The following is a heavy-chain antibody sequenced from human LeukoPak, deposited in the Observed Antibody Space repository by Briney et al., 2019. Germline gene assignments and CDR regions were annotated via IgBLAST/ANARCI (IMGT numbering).Heavy chain of an antibody. Sequence: PSETLSLTCTVSGGSISSYYWSWIRQPAGKGLEWIGRIYTSGSTNYNPSLKSRVTMSVDTSKNQFSLKLSSVTAADTAVYYCARLNSGRDTAMAHFDYWGQGTLVTVSS. CDR1: GGSISSYY. J-gene: IGHJ4*02. D-gene: IGHD5-18*01. CDR2: IYTSGST. CDR3: ARLNSGRDTAMAHFDY. V-gene: IGHV4-4*07.